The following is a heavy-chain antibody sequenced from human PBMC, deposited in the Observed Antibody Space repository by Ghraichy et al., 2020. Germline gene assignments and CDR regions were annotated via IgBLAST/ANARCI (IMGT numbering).Heavy chain of an antibody. CDR1: GFSFSNYD. CDR2: ISSSGEST. J-gene: IGHJ3*01. V-gene: IGHV3-23*01. CDR3: AIEVGWRRDLLVVPPAIPSLHV. D-gene: IGHD2-2*01. Sequence: GGSLRLSCAGSGFSFSNYDMNWVRQAPGKGLEWVSSISSSGESTYYGHSVRGRFTISRDHSKNTVFLHMSSLRAEDTAVYYCAIEVGWRRDLLVVPPAIPSLHVGGQGTMVTVSS.